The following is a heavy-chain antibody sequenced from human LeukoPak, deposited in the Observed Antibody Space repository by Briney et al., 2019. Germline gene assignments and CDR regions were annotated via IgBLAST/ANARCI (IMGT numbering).Heavy chain of an antibody. CDR2: IIPIFGTA. D-gene: IGHD5-12*01. Sequence: ASVKVSCTASGGTFSSYAISWVRQAPGQGLEWMGGIIPIFGTANYAQKFQGRVTITADESTSTAYMELSSLRSEDTAVYYCATGGDGYSGYDLESPFDYWGQGTLVTVSS. CDR3: ATGGDGYSGYDLESPFDY. J-gene: IGHJ4*02. V-gene: IGHV1-69*13. CDR1: GGTFSSYA.